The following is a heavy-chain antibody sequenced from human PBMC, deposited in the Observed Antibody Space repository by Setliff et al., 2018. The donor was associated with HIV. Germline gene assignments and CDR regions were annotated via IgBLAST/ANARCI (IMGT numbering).Heavy chain of an antibody. Sequence: SVKVSCKASGYSFTSYIIHWVRQAPGQGLEWVGGIIPVFRTANFAQKFQGRVTITADESTSTAYMELSSLRSEDTAVYYCARGATITYYFDYWGQGTLVTVSS. V-gene: IGHV1-69*13. CDR2: IIPVFRTA. CDR3: ARGATITYYFDY. J-gene: IGHJ4*02. D-gene: IGHD3-10*01. CDR1: GYSFTSYI.